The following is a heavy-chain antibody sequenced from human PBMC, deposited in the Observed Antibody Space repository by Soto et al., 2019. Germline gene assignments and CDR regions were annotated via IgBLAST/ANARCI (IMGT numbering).Heavy chain of an antibody. V-gene: IGHV4-59*01. Sequence: SETLSLTCTVSGGSISSYYWSWIRQPPGKGLEWIGYIYYSGSTNYNPSLKSRVTISVDTSKNQFSLKLSSVTAADTAVYYCARVSTVTTSVDYWGQGTLVTVSS. D-gene: IGHD4-17*01. CDR1: GGSISSYY. J-gene: IGHJ4*02. CDR3: ARVSTVTTSVDY. CDR2: IYYSGST.